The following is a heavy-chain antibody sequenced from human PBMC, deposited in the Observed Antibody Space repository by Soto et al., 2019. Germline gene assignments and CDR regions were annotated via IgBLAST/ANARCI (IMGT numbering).Heavy chain of an antibody. J-gene: IGHJ4*02. CDR3: ANLRGWLRLLVDY. D-gene: IGHD5-12*01. V-gene: IGHV3-48*01. Sequence: GGSLRLSCAASGFTFSSYSMNWVRQAPGKGLEWVSYISSSSSTIYYADSVKGRFTISRDNSKNTLYLQMNSLRAEDTAVYYCANLRGWLRLLVDYWGQGALVTVFS. CDR1: GFTFSSYS. CDR2: ISSSSSTI.